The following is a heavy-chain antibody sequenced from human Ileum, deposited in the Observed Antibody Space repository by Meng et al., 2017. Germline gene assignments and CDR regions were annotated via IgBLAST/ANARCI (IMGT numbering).Heavy chain of an antibody. V-gene: IGHV1-8*01. Sequence: ASVKVSCKASGYIFTNYDVNWLRQATGHGREWMGWINTNDGATGYAQQFQGRVTMTRDTSISTAYMELSGLTSEDTAVYYCTRSALRVGGNFDSWGQGTLVTVSS. D-gene: IGHD1-26*01. CDR1: GYIFTNYD. J-gene: IGHJ4*02. CDR2: INTNDGAT. CDR3: TRSALRVGGNFDS.